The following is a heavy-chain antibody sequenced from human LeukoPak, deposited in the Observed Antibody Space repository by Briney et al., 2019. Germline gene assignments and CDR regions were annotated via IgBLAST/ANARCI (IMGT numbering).Heavy chain of an antibody. V-gene: IGHV3-23*01. CDR1: GFTFSSYA. CDR2: ISGSGGST. J-gene: IGHJ4*02. CDR3: AKASGYSSGWQPYYYYFDY. Sequence: GGSLRLSCAASGFTFSSYAMSWVRQAPGKGREWVLAISGSGGSTYYADSVKGRFTISRDNSKNTLYLQMNSLRAEDTAVYYCAKASGYSSGWQPYYYYFDYWGQGTLVTVSS. D-gene: IGHD6-19*01.